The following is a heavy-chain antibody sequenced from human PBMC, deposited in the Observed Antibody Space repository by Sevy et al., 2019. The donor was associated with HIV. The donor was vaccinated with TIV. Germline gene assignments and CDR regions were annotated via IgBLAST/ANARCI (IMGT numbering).Heavy chain of an antibody. CDR2: ISGSGRST. J-gene: IGHJ6*02. CDR3: AKGYCSGGSGPRDYYYYGMDV. D-gene: IGHD2-15*01. V-gene: IGHV3-23*01. Sequence: GGSLRLSCAASGFTLTSYAMNWVRQAPGKGLDWVSSISGSGRSTYYADFVEGRFTISRDNSKNTLSLQMNSLRADDTAVYYCAKGYCSGGSGPRDYYYYGMDVWGQGTTVTVSS. CDR1: GFTLTSYA.